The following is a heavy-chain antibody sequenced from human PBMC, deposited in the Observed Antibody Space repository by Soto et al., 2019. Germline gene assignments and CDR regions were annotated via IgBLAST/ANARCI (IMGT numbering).Heavy chain of an antibody. V-gene: IGHV3-7*04. Sequence: EVQLEESGGGLVQPGGSLRLSCAASGFTISTYWMFWVRQAPGKGLEWVATIKQDGSEKLYVDSVKGRFTISRDNAKNSLHLQMNSLRVEDTAVYFCAGAQGWLIENWGQGTLVTVSS. CDR2: IKQDGSEK. D-gene: IGHD5-12*01. CDR3: AGAQGWLIEN. J-gene: IGHJ4*02. CDR1: GFTISTYW.